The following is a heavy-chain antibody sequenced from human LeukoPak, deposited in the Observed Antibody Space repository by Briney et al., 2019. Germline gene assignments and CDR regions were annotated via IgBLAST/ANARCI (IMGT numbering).Heavy chain of an antibody. D-gene: IGHD6-13*01. Sequence: ASVKVSCKASGYTFTSYGISWVRQAPGQGLEWMGWISAYNGNTNYAQKLQGRVTMTTGTSTSTAYMELRSLRSDDTAAYYCARDRIAAAGIPKMDYWGQGTLVTVSS. CDR1: GYTFTSYG. CDR2: ISAYNGNT. CDR3: ARDRIAAAGIPKMDY. V-gene: IGHV1-18*01. J-gene: IGHJ4*02.